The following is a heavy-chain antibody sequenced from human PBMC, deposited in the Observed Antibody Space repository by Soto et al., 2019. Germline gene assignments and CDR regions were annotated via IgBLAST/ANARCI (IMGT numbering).Heavy chain of an antibody. V-gene: IGHV4-34*01. Sequence: QVQLQQWGAGLLKPSETLSLTCAVYGGSFSGYYWSWIRQPPGKGLEWIGEINHSGSTNYNPSLKSRVTISVDTSKDQFSLKLSSVTAADTAVYYCARGHRIAVAGNDHWGQGTPVNVFS. CDR1: GGSFSGYY. J-gene: IGHJ4*02. CDR3: ARGHRIAVAGNDH. D-gene: IGHD6-19*01. CDR2: INHSGST.